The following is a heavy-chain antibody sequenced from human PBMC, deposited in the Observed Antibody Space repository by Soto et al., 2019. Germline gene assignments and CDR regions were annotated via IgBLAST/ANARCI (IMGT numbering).Heavy chain of an antibody. V-gene: IGHV3-23*01. CDR2: ISGSGGST. CDR1: GFTFSSYA. D-gene: IGHD3-16*02. Sequence: PGGSLRLSCAASGFTFSSYAMSWVRQAPGKGLEWVSAISGSGGSTYYADSVKGRFTISRDNSKNTLYLQMNSLRAEDTAVYYCAKNCFSLLFVIGPHMDVWGKGTTVTVSS. J-gene: IGHJ6*03. CDR3: AKNCFSLLFVIGPHMDV.